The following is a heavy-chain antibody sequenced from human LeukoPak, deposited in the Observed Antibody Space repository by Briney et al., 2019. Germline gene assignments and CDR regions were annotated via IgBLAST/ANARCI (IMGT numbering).Heavy chain of an antibody. V-gene: IGHV1-2*02. CDR3: AREGYSGSYRNHYFDY. Sequence: ASVTVSCKASGYTFTGYYMHWVRQAPGQGLEWMGWINHNSGGTNYEQKFQGRVTMTRDTSSSTAYMELSSLGSEDTAVYYCAREGYSGSYRNHYFDYWGQGTLVTVSS. CDR1: GYTFTGYY. D-gene: IGHD1-26*01. J-gene: IGHJ4*02. CDR2: INHNSGGT.